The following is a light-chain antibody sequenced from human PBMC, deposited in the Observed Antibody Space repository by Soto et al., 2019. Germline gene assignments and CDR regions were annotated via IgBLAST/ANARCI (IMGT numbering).Light chain of an antibody. Sequence: QSVLAHPASVSGSPGQSITISCTGTSSDFGVYHFVSWYQQHPGQAPKLIIYEVSNRASGVSDRFSGSKSGNTASLNISGLQAEDEADYYCNSYTNTARVFGTGTKVTVL. CDR2: EVS. CDR1: SSDFGVYHF. CDR3: NSYTNTARV. J-gene: IGLJ1*01. V-gene: IGLV2-14*01.